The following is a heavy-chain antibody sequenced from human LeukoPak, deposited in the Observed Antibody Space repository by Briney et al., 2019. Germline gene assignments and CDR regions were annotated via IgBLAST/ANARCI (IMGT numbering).Heavy chain of an antibody. CDR3: ARDMGVGGDYFDY. V-gene: IGHV1-18*01. CDR1: GYTFTSYG. CDR2: ISAYNGNT. J-gene: IGHJ4*02. Sequence: ASVKLSCTASGYTFTSYGISWVRQSPGQGLGWIGWISAYNGNTTYAQKLQGRVTMTTDTSTSTAYMELRSLRSDDTAVYYCARDMGVGGDYFDYWGQGTLVTVSS. D-gene: IGHD1-26*01.